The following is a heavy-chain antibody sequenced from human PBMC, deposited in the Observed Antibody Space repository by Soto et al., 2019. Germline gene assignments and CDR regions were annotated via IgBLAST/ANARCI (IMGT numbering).Heavy chain of an antibody. D-gene: IGHD3-3*01. CDR2: IIPIFGTA. V-gene: IGHV1-69*13. Sequence: ASVKVSCKASGGTFSSYAISWVRQAPGQGLEWMGGIIPIFGTANYAQKFQGRVTITADESTSTAYMELSSLRSEDTAVYYCARGLVLRFLEWLSPFDYWGQGTLVTVSS. CDR1: GGTFSSYA. J-gene: IGHJ4*02. CDR3: ARGLVLRFLEWLSPFDY.